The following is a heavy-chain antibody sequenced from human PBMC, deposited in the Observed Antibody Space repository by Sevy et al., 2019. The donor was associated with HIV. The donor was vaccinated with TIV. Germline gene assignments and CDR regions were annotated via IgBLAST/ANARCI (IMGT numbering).Heavy chain of an antibody. Sequence: GGSLRLSCAGSGFTFRSYAMSWVRQAPGKGLEWVSGISGSGGSTYYADSVKGRFTISRVNSTNKLYLQMNSLRAVDTAVYYCAKEIRYARGYSGHGDYFDYWGQGTRVTVSS. CDR1: GFTFRSYA. CDR3: AKEIRYARGYSGHGDYFDY. CDR2: ISGSGGST. J-gene: IGHJ4*02. D-gene: IGHD5-12*01. V-gene: IGHV3-23*01.